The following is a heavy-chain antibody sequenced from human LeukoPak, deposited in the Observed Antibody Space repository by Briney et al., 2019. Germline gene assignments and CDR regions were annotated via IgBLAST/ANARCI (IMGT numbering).Heavy chain of an antibody. CDR2: IYYSGST. CDR1: GGSVSSGSYY. CDR3: ARGSGIQLWVFDY. D-gene: IGHD5-18*01. V-gene: IGHV4-61*01. Sequence: SETLSLTCTVSGGSVSSGSYYWSWIRQPPGKGLEWIGYIYYSGSTNYNPSLKSRVTISVDTSKNQFSLKLSSVTAADTAVYYCARGSGIQLWVFDYWGQGTLVTVSS. J-gene: IGHJ4*02.